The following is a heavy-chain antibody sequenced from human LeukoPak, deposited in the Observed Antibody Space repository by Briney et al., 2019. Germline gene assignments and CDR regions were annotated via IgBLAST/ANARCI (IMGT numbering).Heavy chain of an antibody. J-gene: IGHJ4*02. CDR1: GYTFTSYA. Sequence: ASVKVSCKASGYTFTSYAMHWVRQAPEQRLEWMGWINAGNGNTKYSQKFQGRVTITRDTSASTAYMELSSLRSEDTAVYYCARAWIYYDGSGYYDYWGQGTLVTVSS. CDR3: ARAWIYYDGSGYYDY. D-gene: IGHD3-22*01. CDR2: INAGNGNT. V-gene: IGHV1-3*01.